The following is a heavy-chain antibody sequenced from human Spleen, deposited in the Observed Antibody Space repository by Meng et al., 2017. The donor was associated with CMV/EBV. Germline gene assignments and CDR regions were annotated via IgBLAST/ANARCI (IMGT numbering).Heavy chain of an antibody. CDR3: AGVGAYWREDF. V-gene: IGHV4-38-2*02. D-gene: IGHD1-1*01. CDR2: VYYSGST. Sequence: SETLSLTCTVSGYSISSGYYWGWIRQPPGKGLEWIGNVYYSGSTTYNPSLKNRLSISVDTSMNQFSLRLSSVTAADTAVYYCAGVGAYWREDFWGQGTLVTVSS. CDR1: GYSISSGYY. J-gene: IGHJ4*02.